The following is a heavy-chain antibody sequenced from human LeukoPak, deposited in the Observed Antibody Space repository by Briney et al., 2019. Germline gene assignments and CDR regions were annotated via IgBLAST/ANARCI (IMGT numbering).Heavy chain of an antibody. J-gene: IGHJ4*02. V-gene: IGHV3-74*01. CDR3: ARGPSKHDYGDHTLDY. CDR2: TNTDGSTT. CDR1: GFTFSSYG. Sequence: PGGSLRLSCAASGFTFSSYGMHWVRQTPGKGLVWVSRTNTDGSTTTYADSVMGRFTISRDNAKNTLYLQMNSLRAEDTAVYYCARGPSKHDYGDHTLDYWGQGTLVTVSS. D-gene: IGHD4-17*01.